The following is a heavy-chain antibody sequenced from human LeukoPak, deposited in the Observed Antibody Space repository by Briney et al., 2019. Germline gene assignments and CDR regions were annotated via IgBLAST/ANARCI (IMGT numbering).Heavy chain of an antibody. CDR2: IIPIFGTA. CDR3: ASQAKPKRAYYYYYMDV. CDR1: GGTFSSYA. D-gene: IGHD6-25*01. Sequence: SVKVSCKASGGTFSSYAISWVRQAPGQGLEWMGGIIPIFGTANYAQKFQGRVTITADESTSTAYMELSSLRSEDTAVYYCASQAKPKRAYYYYYMDVWGKGTTVTVSS. J-gene: IGHJ6*03. V-gene: IGHV1-69*13.